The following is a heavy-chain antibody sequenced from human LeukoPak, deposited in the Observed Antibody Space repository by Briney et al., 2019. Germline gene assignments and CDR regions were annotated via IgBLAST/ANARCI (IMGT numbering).Heavy chain of an antibody. J-gene: IGHJ4*02. CDR1: GFTFSDYY. V-gene: IGHV3-11*01. D-gene: IGHD3-22*01. Sequence: GGSLRLSCAASGFTFSDYYMNWIRQAPGKGLEWVSFISSSGSTIYYADSVKGRFIISRDNAKNSLYLQMNSLRAEDTAVYYCARVSPHSSGYVDYWGQGTLVTVSS. CDR2: ISSSGSTI. CDR3: ARVSPHSSGYVDY.